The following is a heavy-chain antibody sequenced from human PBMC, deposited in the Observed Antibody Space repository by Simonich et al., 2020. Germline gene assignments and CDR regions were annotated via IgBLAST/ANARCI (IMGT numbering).Heavy chain of an antibody. CDR3: ARTISDIVVVPAAIYYGMDV. D-gene: IGHD2-2*01. V-gene: IGHV3-23*01. CDR1: GFTFSSYA. J-gene: IGHJ6*02. Sequence: EVQLLESGGGLVQPGGSLRLSCAASGFTFSSYAMSWVRQAPGKGLEWVSAISGSGGSTYYADSVKGRFTISRDNSKNTLYLQMNSLRAEDTAVYYCARTISDIVVVPAAIYYGMDVWGQGTTVTVSS. CDR2: ISGSGGST.